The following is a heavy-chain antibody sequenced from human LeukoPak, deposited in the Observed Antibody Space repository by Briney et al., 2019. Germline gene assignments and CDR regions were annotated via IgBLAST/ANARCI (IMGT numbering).Heavy chain of an antibody. CDR3: ARGSFGWARGLLEY. CDR1: GGSISSSSYY. Sequence: PSETLSLTCTVSGGSISSSSYYWGWIRQPPGKGLEWIGSIYYSGSTNYNPSLKSRVTISVDTSKNQFSLKLSSVTAADTAVYYCARGSFGWARGLLEYWGQGTLVTVSS. D-gene: IGHD3-10*01. CDR2: IYYSGST. V-gene: IGHV4-39*07. J-gene: IGHJ4*02.